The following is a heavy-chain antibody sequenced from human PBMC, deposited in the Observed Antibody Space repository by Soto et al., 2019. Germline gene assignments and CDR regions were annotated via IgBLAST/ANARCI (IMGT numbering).Heavy chain of an antibody. CDR3: ARARYQVISDGMDV. CDR1: GYTFTGYY. Sequence: QVQLVQSGAEVKTPGASVRVSCKASGYTFTGYYIHWVREAPGQGLEWMGWINPQTGGTSYAQKFQGRVTLSRDTSINTAYLELSRLTFDDAAVYFCARARYQVISDGMDVWGQGTTVTVSS. J-gene: IGHJ6*02. D-gene: IGHD2-2*01. V-gene: IGHV1-2*02. CDR2: INPQTGGT.